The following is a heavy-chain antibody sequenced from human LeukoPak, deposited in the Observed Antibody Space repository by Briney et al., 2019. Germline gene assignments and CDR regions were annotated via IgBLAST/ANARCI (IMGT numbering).Heavy chain of an antibody. J-gene: IGHJ6*02. V-gene: IGHV3-21*04. CDR1: GFTFSSSA. D-gene: IGHD3-16*01. CDR2: ISSSSSYI. CDR3: ARGGGLDV. Sequence: PGGSLRLSCAASGFTFSSSAMSWVRQAPGKGLEWVSSISSSSSYIYYADSVKGRFTISRDNAKNSLYLQMSNLRAEDTAVYFCARGGGLDVWGQGATVTVSS.